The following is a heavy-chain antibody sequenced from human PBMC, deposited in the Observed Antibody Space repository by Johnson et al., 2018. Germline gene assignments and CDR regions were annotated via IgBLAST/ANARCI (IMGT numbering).Heavy chain of an antibody. D-gene: IGHD2-21*01. CDR3: AREGPELWGYQYYGMDV. CDR2: ISSSGTTI. CDR1: GFTFSSFS. V-gene: IGHV3-48*02. Sequence: VQLVQSGGGVVQPGGSLRLSCVASGFTFSSFSMNWVRQAPGKGLDWVSYISSSGTTIYYADSMKGRFTISRDNAKNSLYLQMNSLRDEDTAVYFCAREGPELWGYQYYGMDVWGQGTTVTVSS. J-gene: IGHJ6*02.